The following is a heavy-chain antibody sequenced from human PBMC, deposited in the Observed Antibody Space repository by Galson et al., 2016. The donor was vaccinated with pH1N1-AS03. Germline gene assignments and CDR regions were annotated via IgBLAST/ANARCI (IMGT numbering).Heavy chain of an antibody. CDR2: IWSEEGNK. V-gene: IGHV3-33*08. CDR3: ARVGYSSSPRPGAFDL. Sequence: SLRLSCAASGFTFGNFAMHWVRQAPGKGLEWLAIIWSEEGNKYYPDSVKGRFTISRDNSKNTVSLQMNSLRAEDTAVYYCARVGYSSSPRPGAFDLWGQGTMVTFAS. D-gene: IGHD6-19*01. J-gene: IGHJ3*01. CDR1: GFTFGNFA.